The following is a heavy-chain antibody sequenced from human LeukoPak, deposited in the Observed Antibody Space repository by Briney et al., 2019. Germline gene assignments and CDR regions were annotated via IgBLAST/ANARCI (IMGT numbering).Heavy chain of an antibody. D-gene: IGHD3-10*01. CDR3: ARARGYYGSGTFDY. J-gene: IGHJ4*02. Sequence: QPGGSLRLSCAASGFTFSSYWMSWVRQAPGKGLEWVANIKQDGSEKYYVDSVKGRFTISRDNAKNSLYLQMNSLRAEDTAVYYCARARGYYGSGTFDYWGQGTLVTVSS. V-gene: IGHV3-7*01. CDR1: GFTFSSYW. CDR2: IKQDGSEK.